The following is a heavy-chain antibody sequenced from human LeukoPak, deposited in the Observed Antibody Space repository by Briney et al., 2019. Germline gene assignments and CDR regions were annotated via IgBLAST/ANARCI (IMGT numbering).Heavy chain of an antibody. CDR1: GYTFTSYG. CDR3: ARSLLNALRFLEWLNYMDV. Sequence: ASVKVSCKASGYTFTSYGISWVRQPPGQGLEWMGWISAYNGNTNYAQKLQGRVTMTTDTSTSTAYMELRSLRSDDTAVYYCARSLLNALRFLEWLNYMDVWGKGTTVTVSS. CDR2: ISAYNGNT. V-gene: IGHV1-18*04. J-gene: IGHJ6*03. D-gene: IGHD3-3*01.